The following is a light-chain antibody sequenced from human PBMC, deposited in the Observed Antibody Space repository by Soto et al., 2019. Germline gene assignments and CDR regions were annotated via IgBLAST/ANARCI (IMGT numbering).Light chain of an antibody. Sequence: EIVLTQSPGTLSLSPGERATLSCRASQSVSSSFLAWYQQKPGQAPRLLIYGASSRATGIPDRFSGSGSGTEFTLTISRLEPEDFVVYYCQQYSRSPRTFGQGTKLEIK. J-gene: IGKJ2*01. CDR2: GAS. CDR3: QQYSRSPRT. V-gene: IGKV3-20*01. CDR1: QSVSSSF.